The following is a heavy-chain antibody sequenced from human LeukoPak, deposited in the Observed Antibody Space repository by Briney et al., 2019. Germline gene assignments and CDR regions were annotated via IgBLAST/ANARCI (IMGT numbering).Heavy chain of an antibody. J-gene: IGHJ4*02. D-gene: IGHD5-18*01. CDR2: IRYSGNT. Sequence: SETLSLTCTVSGGSISSDCWSWIRQPPGKGLEYIGYIRYSGNTNYNPSLKSRVTISKDTSENQFSLMLSYVTAADTAVYYCARLGKEVTYRAYYFDYWGQGTLVTVSS. V-gene: IGHV4-59*08. CDR1: GGSISSDC. CDR3: ARLGKEVTYRAYYFDY.